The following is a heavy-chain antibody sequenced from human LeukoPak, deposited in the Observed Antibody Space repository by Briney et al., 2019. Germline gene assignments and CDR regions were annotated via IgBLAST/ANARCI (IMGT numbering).Heavy chain of an antibody. CDR1: GGSFSGYC. J-gene: IGHJ4*02. Sequence: SETLSLTCAVYGGSFSGYCWSWIRQPPGKGLEWIGEINHSGSTNYNPSLKSRVTISVDTSKNQFSLKLSSVTAADTAVYYCARAIAALDYWGQGTLVTVSS. V-gene: IGHV4-34*01. CDR2: INHSGST. D-gene: IGHD6-6*01. CDR3: ARAIAALDY.